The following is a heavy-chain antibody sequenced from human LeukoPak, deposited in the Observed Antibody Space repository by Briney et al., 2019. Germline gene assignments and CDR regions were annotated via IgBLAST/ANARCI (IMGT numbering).Heavy chain of an antibody. Sequence: PSETLSLTCTVSGGSISSYYWSWIRQPPGKGLEWIGYIYYSGSTNYNPSLKSRVTISVDTSKNQFSLKLSSVTAADTAVYYCARLAYCGGDCYSARLDYYGMDVWGQGTTVTVSS. CDR2: IYYSGST. J-gene: IGHJ6*02. D-gene: IGHD2-21*02. CDR3: ARLAYCGGDCYSARLDYYGMDV. V-gene: IGHV4-59*08. CDR1: GGSISSYY.